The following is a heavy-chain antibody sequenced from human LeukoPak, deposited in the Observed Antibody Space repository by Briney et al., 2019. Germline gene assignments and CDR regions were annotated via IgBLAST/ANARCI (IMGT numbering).Heavy chain of an antibody. CDR1: GYTFTGYY. V-gene: IGHV1-2*02. D-gene: IGHD3-22*01. CDR3: ASSLNYYDSSGYAVDY. J-gene: IGHJ4*02. Sequence: GASVKVSCKASGYTFTGYYMHWVRQAPGQGLEWMGWINPNSGGTNYAQKFQGRVTMTRDTSISTAYMELSRLRSDDTAVYYCASSLNYYDSSGYAVDYWGQGTLVTVSS. CDR2: INPNSGGT.